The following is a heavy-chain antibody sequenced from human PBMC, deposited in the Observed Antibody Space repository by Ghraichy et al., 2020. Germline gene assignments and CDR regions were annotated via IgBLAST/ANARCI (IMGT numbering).Heavy chain of an antibody. CDR1: GFIFRSYG. CDR2: ISYDGSYK. Sequence: GGSLRLSCAASGFIFRSYGIHWVRQAPGKGLEGVAVISYDGSYKYDADSVKGRFTISRDNSKKTLYLQMNSLRAEDTAVYYCAKMGVGMAVAPNYGMDVWGQGTTVTVSS. J-gene: IGHJ6*02. CDR3: AKMGVGMAVAPNYGMDV. V-gene: IGHV3-30*18. D-gene: IGHD6-19*01.